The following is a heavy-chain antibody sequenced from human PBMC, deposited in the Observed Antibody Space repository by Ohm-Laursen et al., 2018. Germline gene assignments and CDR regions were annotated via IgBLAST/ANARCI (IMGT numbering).Heavy chain of an antibody. V-gene: IGHV3-9*01. Sequence: SLRLSCTASGFTFDDYAMHWVRQAPGKGLEWVSGISWNSGSIGYADSVKGRFTISRDNSKNTLYLQMNILRAEDTAVYYCAKEGNWGQGTLVTVSS. CDR3: AKEGN. CDR2: ISWNSGSI. J-gene: IGHJ4*02. CDR1: GFTFDDYA.